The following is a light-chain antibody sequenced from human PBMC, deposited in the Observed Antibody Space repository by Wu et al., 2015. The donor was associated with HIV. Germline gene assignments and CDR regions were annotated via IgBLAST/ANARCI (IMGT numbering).Light chain of an antibody. J-gene: IGKJ4*01. CDR1: QGISES. CDR3: QQYDNRPPT. V-gene: IGKV1-33*01. CDR2: DAS. Sequence: QMIQSPSSLSASVGDRVTITCRASQGISESLAWYQQKPGKAPKLLIYDASNLETGVPSRFSGSGSGTDFTFTISSLHPEDIATYYCQQYDNRPPTFGGGTKVEIK.